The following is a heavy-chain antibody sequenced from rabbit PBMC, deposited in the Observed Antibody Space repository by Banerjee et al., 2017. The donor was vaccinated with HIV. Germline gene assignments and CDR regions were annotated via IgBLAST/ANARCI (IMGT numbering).Heavy chain of an antibody. CDR1: GFSFSSSYY. Sequence: QEQLVESGGGLVQPEGSLTLTCTASGFSFSSSYYMCWVRQAPGKGLEWIACIYDGSSGSTYYASWAKGRFTISKTSSTTVTLQMTSLTVADTATYFCARDPVAGSTGYGNGFNLWGQGTLVTVS. D-gene: IGHD1-1*01. CDR3: ARDPVAGSTGYGNGFNL. CDR2: IYDGSSGST. J-gene: IGHJ4*01. V-gene: IGHV1S45*01.